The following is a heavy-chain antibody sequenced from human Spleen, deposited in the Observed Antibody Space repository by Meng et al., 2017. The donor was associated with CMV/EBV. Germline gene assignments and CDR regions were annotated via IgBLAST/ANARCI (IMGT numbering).Heavy chain of an antibody. Sequence: GESLKISCAASGFTISIYEMNWVRQAPGKGLEWVAVISYDGSNKYYADSVKGRFTISRDNSKNTLYLQMNSLRAEDTAVYYCARDPVGYCSSTSCHGSSFDYWGQGTLVTVSS. D-gene: IGHD2-2*01. CDR1: GFTISIYE. J-gene: IGHJ4*02. CDR2: ISYDGSNK. CDR3: ARDPVGYCSSTSCHGSSFDY. V-gene: IGHV3-30-3*01.